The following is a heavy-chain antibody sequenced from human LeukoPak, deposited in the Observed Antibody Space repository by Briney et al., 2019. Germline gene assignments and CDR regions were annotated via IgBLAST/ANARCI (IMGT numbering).Heavy chain of an antibody. CDR3: TTDPIVGATNDFDY. CDR1: GFTFSNAW. J-gene: IGHJ4*02. D-gene: IGHD1-26*01. V-gene: IGHV3-15*01. Sequence: GGSLRLSCAASGFTFSNAWMSWVRQAPGKGLEWVGRIKSKTDGGTTDYAAPVKGRFTISRDDSKNTLYLQMNSLKTEDTAVYYCTTDPIVGATNDFDYWGQGTLVTVSS. CDR2: IKSKTDGGTT.